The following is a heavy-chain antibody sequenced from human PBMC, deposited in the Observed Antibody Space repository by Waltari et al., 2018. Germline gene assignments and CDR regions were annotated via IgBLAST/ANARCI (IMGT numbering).Heavy chain of an antibody. Sequence: QITLKESGPTLVKPTQTLTLTCTFSGFSLSTSGVGVGWIRQPPGKALEWLELIYWDDDKRYSASLKSRLTITKDTSKNQVVLTMTNMDPVDTATYYCALNGGLRYFDWLLPDAFDIWGQGTMVTVSS. CDR1: GFSLSTSGVG. V-gene: IGHV2-5*02. J-gene: IGHJ3*02. CDR2: IYWDDDK. D-gene: IGHD3-9*01. CDR3: ALNGGLRYFDWLLPDAFDI.